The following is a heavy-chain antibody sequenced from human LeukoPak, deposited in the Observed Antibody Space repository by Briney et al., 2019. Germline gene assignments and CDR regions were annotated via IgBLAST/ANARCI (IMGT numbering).Heavy chain of an antibody. V-gene: IGHV3-23*01. CDR1: GFTFSSYA. Sequence: PGGSLRLSCAASGFTFSSYAMSWVRQAPGKGLGWVSAISGSGGSTYYADSVKGRFTISRDNSKNTLYLQMNSLRAEDTAVYYCAKVPSANPLNNWFDPWGQGTLVTVSS. CDR2: ISGSGGST. J-gene: IGHJ5*02. CDR3: AKVPSANPLNNWFDP.